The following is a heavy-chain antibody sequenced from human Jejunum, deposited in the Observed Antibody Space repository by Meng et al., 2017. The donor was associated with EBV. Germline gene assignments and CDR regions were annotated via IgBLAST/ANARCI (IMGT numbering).Heavy chain of an antibody. CDR3: ARVRPGGGWFDP. Sequence: QVQLVQSVSDLKKPGASVKVSCNASGYTFSSSGINWVRQAPGQGLEWMGWINTNTGYPTYAQDFTGRFVFSLDTSVSTAYLQITSLSTEDNAVYYCARVRPGGGWFDPWGQGTLVTVSS. J-gene: IGHJ5*02. CDR1: GYTFSSSG. V-gene: IGHV7-4-1*02. CDR2: INTNTGYP. D-gene: IGHD2-8*02.